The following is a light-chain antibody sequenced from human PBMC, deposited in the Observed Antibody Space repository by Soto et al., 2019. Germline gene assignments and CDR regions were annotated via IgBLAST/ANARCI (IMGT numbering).Light chain of an antibody. Sequence: EIVLTQSPGTLSLSPGDRATLSCRASQSVSSSDLAWYQQKPGQAPRLLIYGASTRATGIPERFSGSGSGTAFTLTISRLEPEDFAVYYCQQYGGSPLYTFGQGNKLEIK. V-gene: IGKV3-20*01. J-gene: IGKJ2*01. CDR1: QSVSSSD. CDR2: GAS. CDR3: QQYGGSPLYT.